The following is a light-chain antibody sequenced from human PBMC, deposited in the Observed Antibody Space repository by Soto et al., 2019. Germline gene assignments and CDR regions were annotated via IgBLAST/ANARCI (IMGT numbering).Light chain of an antibody. CDR3: QVWDSSSDHRVV. Sequence: SYELTQAPSASVAPGQTARITCGGNNIAIKSVHWYRQKPGQAPVLVVYDDGDRPSGIPARFSCTNSGNTGTLTIPRVDAGDEAVYHCQVWDSSSDHRVVFGGGTNVTVL. V-gene: IGLV3-21*02. J-gene: IGLJ2*01. CDR2: DDG. CDR1: NIAIKS.